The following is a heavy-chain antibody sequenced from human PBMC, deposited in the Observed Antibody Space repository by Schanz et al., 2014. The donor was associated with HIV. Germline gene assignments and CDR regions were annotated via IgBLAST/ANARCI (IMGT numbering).Heavy chain of an antibody. V-gene: IGHV1-69*06. Sequence: QVQLVQSGAEVKKPGSSVNVSCKTSGGPFSNYAISWVRQAPGQGLEWMGGIIPVSGTANYAQMFQGRVKSIADKSTTTAYMERSSLRSEDTAMYYCARGNLAWCGGGSCYTRFQFFQVWGQGTLITVSS. D-gene: IGHD2-15*01. CDR3: ARGNLAWCGGGSCYTRFQFFQV. CDR1: GGPFSNYA. CDR2: IIPVSGTA. J-gene: IGHJ1*01.